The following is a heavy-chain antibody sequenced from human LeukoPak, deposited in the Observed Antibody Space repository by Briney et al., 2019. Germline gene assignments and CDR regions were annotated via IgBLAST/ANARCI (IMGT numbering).Heavy chain of an antibody. CDR1: GFTFDDYA. CDR3: AKSVDYGGNRGAFDI. V-gene: IGHV3-9*01. D-gene: IGHD4-23*01. CDR2: ISWNSGSI. J-gene: IGHJ3*02. Sequence: PGGSLRLSCAASGFTFDDYAMHWVRHAPGKGLEWVSGISWNSGSIGYADSVKGRFTISRDNAKNSLYLQMNSLRAEDTALYYCAKSVDYGGNRGAFDIWGQGTMVTVSS.